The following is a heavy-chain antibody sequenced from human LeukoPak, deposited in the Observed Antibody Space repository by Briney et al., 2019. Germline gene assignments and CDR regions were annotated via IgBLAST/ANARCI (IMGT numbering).Heavy chain of an antibody. CDR2: ISPSGGST. D-gene: IGHD4-17*01. CDR1: GYTFTSNY. J-gene: IGHJ4*02. V-gene: IGHV1-46*01. CDR3: ARDHDYGDYFDY. Sequence: ASVKVSCKAFGYTFTSNYMHWVRQAPGQGPEWMGVISPSGGSTTYAQKFQGRVTMTRDMSTSTVYMELSSLRSEDTAVYYCARDHDYGDYFDYWGQGTLVTVSS.